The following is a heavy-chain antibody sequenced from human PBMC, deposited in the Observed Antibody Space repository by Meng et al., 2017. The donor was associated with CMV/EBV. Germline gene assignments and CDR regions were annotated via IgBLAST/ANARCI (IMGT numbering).Heavy chain of an antibody. CDR1: GGSFSGYY. CDR3: ARPHTYYYESSGYSHYYYYAMDV. J-gene: IGHJ6*02. D-gene: IGHD3-22*01. CDR2: INHSGST. Sequence: SETLSLTCAVYGGSFSGYYWSWIRQPPGKGLEWIGEINHSGSTNYNPSLKSRVTISVDTSKNQFSLKLSSVTAADTAVYYCARPHTYYYESSGYSHYYYYAMDVWGQGTTVTVSS. V-gene: IGHV4-34*01.